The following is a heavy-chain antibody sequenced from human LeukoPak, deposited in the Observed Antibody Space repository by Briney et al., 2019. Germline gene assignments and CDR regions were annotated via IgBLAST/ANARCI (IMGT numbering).Heavy chain of an antibody. CDR2: IWYDGSNK. J-gene: IGHJ3*02. D-gene: IGHD3-10*01. CDR3: ARDLPKSGSGMGGAFDI. Sequence: QAGGSLRLSCAASGFTFSSYGMHWVRQAPGKGLEWVAVIWYDGSNKYYADSVKGRFTTSRDNSKNTLYLQMNSLRAEDTAVYYCARDLPKSGSGMGGAFDIWGQGTMVTVSS. V-gene: IGHV3-33*01. CDR1: GFTFSSYG.